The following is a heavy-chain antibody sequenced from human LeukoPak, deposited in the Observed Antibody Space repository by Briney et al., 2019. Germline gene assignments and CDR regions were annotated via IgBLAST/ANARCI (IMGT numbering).Heavy chain of an antibody. CDR3: AIPPVITHIVPA. CDR2: IYPGDSDT. J-gene: IGHJ3*01. CDR1: GYTFTSYG. D-gene: IGHD2-21*01. Sequence: GASVKVSCKASGYTFTSYGISWVRQAPGQGLEWMGIIYPGDSDTRYSPSFQGQVTISADKSISTAYLQWSSLKASDTAMYYCAIPPVITHIVPAWGQGTMVTVSS. V-gene: IGHV5-51*01.